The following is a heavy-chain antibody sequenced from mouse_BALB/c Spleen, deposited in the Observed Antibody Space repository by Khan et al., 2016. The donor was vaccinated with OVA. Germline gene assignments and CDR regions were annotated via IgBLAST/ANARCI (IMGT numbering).Heavy chain of an antibody. CDR3: ARANYYGRSSYAMDY. Sequence: DLVKPGASVKLSCKSSGYTFTSYTFTSYWINWIKQRPGQGLEWIGRIAPGSGSTSYNELFKGKATLTIDTSSTTAYIQLSSLSSEDSAVYLCARANYYGRSSYAMDYWGQGTSVTGSS. J-gene: IGHJ4*01. V-gene: IGHV1S41*01. D-gene: IGHD1-1*01. CDR2: IAPGSGST. CDR1: GYTFTSYTFTSYW.